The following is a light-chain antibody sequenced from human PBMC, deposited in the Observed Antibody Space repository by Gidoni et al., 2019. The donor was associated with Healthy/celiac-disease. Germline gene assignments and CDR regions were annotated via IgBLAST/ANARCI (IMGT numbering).Light chain of an antibody. V-gene: IGLV2-14*01. CDR3: SSYTSSSTLV. Sequence: QSALTQPAPVSGSPGQPITISCTGTSSDVGGYNYVSWYQQHPGKAPKLMIYDVSNRPSGVSNRFSGSKSGNTASLTISGLQAEDEADYYCSSYTSSSTLVFGTGTKVTVL. CDR1: SSDVGGYNY. J-gene: IGLJ1*01. CDR2: DVS.